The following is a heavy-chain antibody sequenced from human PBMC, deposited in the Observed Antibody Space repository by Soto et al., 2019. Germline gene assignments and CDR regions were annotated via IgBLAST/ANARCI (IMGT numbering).Heavy chain of an antibody. CDR1: GGSINSYY. J-gene: IGHJ2*01. CDR3: SRAMVRDCPDWYIHL. V-gene: IGHV4-59*01. Sequence: SETLSLTCAVSGGSINSYYWSWIRQPPGKGQEWIGYIYYSGTTNHNPTLKSRVTITLGTSKNKFSLKLNSVTAADTAAYFCSRAMVRDCPDWYIHLSGRGGLVTVSS. CDR2: IYYSGTT. D-gene: IGHD3-10*01.